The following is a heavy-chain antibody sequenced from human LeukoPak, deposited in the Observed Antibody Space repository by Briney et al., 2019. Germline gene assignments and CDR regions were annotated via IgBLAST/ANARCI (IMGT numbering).Heavy chain of an antibody. V-gene: IGHV4-59*08. CDR1: GGSISSYY. Sequence: PSETLSLTCTVSGGSISSYYWSWIRQPPGKGLEWIGYIYYSGSTNYNPSLKSRLTISVDTSKNQFSLKLSSVTAADTAVYYCARLNYYFYYGMDVWGQGTTVTVSS. CDR2: IYYSGST. J-gene: IGHJ6*02. CDR3: ARLNYYFYYGMDV.